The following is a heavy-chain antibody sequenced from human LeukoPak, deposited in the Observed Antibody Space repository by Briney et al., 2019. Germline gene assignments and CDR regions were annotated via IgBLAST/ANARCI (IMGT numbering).Heavy chain of an antibody. CDR1: GFTFSSYA. CDR2: ISGSGGGT. Sequence: GGSLRLSCAASGFTFSSYAMTWVRQAPGMGLEWVSSISGSGGGTHYADSVKGRFTISRDNSYNTLYLQKNSLTAEDTAVYYCAKSLGGIVVVVAASWGQGTLVTVSS. V-gene: IGHV3-23*01. CDR3: AKSLGGIVVVVAAS. D-gene: IGHD2-15*01. J-gene: IGHJ4*02.